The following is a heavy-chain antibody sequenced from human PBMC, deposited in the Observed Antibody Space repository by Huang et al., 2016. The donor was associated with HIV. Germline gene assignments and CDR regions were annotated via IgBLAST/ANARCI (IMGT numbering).Heavy chain of an antibody. J-gene: IGHJ4*02. CDR3: ASAPARALSYFDN. V-gene: IGHV3-30*04. CDR2: VSFDGSQT. D-gene: IGHD3-10*01. Sequence: QVLLVESGGGVVQPGKSLSLPCTASGFAFSNTAMHWVSQAPGKGLEWVAVVSFDGSQTYLADSVNDRFTISRDNSKSTLFLQMSSLRPDDTAVYYCASAPARALSYFDNWGQGTLVTVSS. CDR1: GFAFSNTA.